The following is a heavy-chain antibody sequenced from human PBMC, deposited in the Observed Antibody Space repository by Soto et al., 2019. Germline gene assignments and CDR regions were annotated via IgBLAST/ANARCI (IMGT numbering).Heavy chain of an antibody. V-gene: IGHV4-39*01. Sequence: QLPLQESGPGLVKPSETLSLTCTVSGGSISSSSYYWGWIRQPPGKGLEWIGSIYYSGSTYYNPSTKSRVTISVDTSNNQFSLKLSSLTAADTAVYYCAGGNGDYRYFDLWGRGTLVTVSS. D-gene: IGHD4-17*01. CDR3: AGGNGDYRYFDL. CDR2: IYYSGST. CDR1: GGSISSSSYY. J-gene: IGHJ2*01.